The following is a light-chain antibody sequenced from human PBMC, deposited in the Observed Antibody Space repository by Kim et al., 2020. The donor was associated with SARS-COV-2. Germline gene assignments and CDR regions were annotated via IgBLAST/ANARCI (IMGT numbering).Light chain of an antibody. CDR2: AAS. CDR1: QSISSSY. CDR3: QQYGSSYT. Sequence: SLSTGERATLSCRASQSISSSYLAWYQQKPGQTPRLLIYAASSRATGIPDRFSGSGSGTDFTLTISRLEPEDFAVYYCQQYGSSYTFGQGTKLEI. J-gene: IGKJ2*01. V-gene: IGKV3-20*01.